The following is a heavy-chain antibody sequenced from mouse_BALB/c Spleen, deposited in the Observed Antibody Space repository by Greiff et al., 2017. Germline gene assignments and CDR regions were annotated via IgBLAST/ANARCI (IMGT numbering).Heavy chain of an antibody. J-gene: IGHJ4*01. V-gene: IGHV5-12-2*01. CDR1: GFTFSSYT. Sequence: EVKVEESGGGLVQPGGSLKLSCAASGFTFSSYTMSWVRQTPEKRLEWVAYISNGGGSTYYPDTVKGRFTISRDNAKNTLYLQMSSLKSEDTAMYYCARGGSPYAMDYWGQGTSVTVSS. CDR2: ISNGGGST. CDR3: ARGGSPYAMDY.